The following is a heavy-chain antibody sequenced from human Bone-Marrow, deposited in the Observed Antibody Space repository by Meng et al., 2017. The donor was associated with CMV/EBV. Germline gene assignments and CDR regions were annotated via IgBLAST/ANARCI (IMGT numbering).Heavy chain of an antibody. CDR2: INPNSGGT. J-gene: IGHJ5*02. CDR3: ARAPRGSYYSTTKLSNWFDP. D-gene: IGHD1-26*01. V-gene: IGHV1-2*02. CDR1: GYSFSDYQ. Sequence: ASVKVSCKASGYSFSDYQMHWVRQAPGQGLGWMGWINPNSGGTNYAQKFQGRVTMTRDTSISTAYMELSRLRSDDTAVYYCARAPRGSYYSTTKLSNWFDPWGQGTLVTVSS.